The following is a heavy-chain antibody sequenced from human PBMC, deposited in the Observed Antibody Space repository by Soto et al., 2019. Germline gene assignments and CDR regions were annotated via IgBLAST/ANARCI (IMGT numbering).Heavy chain of an antibody. V-gene: IGHV4-30-4*01. CDR2: IYYNGAT. CDR3: ARDGGRGYYGSGTYYAF. Sequence: SETLSLTCTVSGASMKGADYYWSWFRQPPGKGLEWLGYIYYNGATYYTPSLDSRLTISIDTSKNQFSLKLRSVTAADTAVYFCARDGGRGYYGSGTYYAFWGQGTLVT. CDR1: GASMKGADYY. J-gene: IGHJ4*02. D-gene: IGHD3-10*01.